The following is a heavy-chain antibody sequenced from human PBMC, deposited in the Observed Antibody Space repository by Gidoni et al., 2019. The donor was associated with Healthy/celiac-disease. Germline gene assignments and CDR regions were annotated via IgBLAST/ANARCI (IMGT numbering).Heavy chain of an antibody. CDR2: IYHSGST. D-gene: IGHD3-22*01. CDR3: ARDGAVDFYYDSSGYPST. Sequence: QVQLQESGPGLVKPSGTLSLTCAVSGGSISSSNWWSWVRQPPGKGLEWIGEIYHSGSTNYNPSLKSRVTISVDKSKNQFSLKLSSVTAADTAVYYCARDGAVDFYYDSSGYPSTWGQGTLVTVSS. J-gene: IGHJ5*02. V-gene: IGHV4-4*02. CDR1: GGSISSSNW.